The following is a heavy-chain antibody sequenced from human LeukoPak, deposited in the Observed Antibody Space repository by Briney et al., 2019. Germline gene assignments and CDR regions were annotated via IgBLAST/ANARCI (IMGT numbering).Heavy chain of an antibody. CDR1: GGSISGYF. D-gene: IGHD3-22*01. V-gene: IGHV4-4*09. CDR3: ARGLRDEERYYKYYYMDV. Sequence: SETLSLTCTISGGSISGYFGTWIRQASGKGLEWIGYIHTIETKYNPSLQSRVSMSIDASKNQFSLSLRSVTAADTAVYYCARGLRDEERYYKYYYMDVWGKGTTVTVSS. J-gene: IGHJ6*03. CDR2: IHTIET.